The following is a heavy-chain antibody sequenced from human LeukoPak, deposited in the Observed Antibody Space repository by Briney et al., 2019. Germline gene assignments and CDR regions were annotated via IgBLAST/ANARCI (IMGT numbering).Heavy chain of an antibody. D-gene: IGHD6-13*01. J-gene: IGHJ1*01. CDR1: GFTFSGSA. V-gene: IGHV3-73*01. CDR2: IRSKANSYAT. Sequence: GGSLRLSCAASGFTFSGSAMHWVRQASGKGLEWVGRIRSKANSYATAYAASVKGRFTISRDDSKNTAYLQMNSLETEDTAVYYCTRGIAAAGTLGVQHWGQGTLVTVSS. CDR3: TRGIAAAGTLGVQH.